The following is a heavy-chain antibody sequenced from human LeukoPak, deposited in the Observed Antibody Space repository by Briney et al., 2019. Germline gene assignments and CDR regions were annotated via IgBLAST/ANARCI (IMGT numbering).Heavy chain of an antibody. CDR2: ISSSSSTI. Sequence: GGSLRLSCAASGFTFSSYSMNWVRQAPGKGLEWVSYISSSSSTIYYADSVKGRFTISRDNAKNSLYLQMNSLRAEDTAVYYCAPTPTRYSGSYFQFDYWGQGTLVTVSS. CDR1: GFTFSSYS. V-gene: IGHV3-48*01. CDR3: APTPTRYSGSYFQFDY. J-gene: IGHJ4*02. D-gene: IGHD1-26*01.